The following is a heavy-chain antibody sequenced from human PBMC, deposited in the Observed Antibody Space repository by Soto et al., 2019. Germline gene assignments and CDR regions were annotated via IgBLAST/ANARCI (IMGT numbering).Heavy chain of an antibody. D-gene: IGHD3-10*01. Sequence: PSETLSLTCTVSGGSISSYYWSWIRQPPGKGLEWIGYIYYSGSTNYNPSLKSRVTISVDTSKNQFSLKLSSVTAADTAVYYCAGHYGSGSYRGDYYYYYYMDVWGKGTTVTVSS. V-gene: IGHV4-59*08. CDR1: GGSISSYY. CDR2: IYYSGST. J-gene: IGHJ6*03. CDR3: AGHYGSGSYRGDYYYYYYMDV.